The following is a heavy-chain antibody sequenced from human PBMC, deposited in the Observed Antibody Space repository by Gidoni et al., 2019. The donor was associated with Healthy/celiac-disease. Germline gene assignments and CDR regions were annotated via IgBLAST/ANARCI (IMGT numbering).Heavy chain of an antibody. CDR1: GFTFSSYA. CDR2: ISYDGSNK. CDR3: ARARGEVRGVNSLDV. Sequence: VQLVESGGGVVQPGRSLRLSCAASGFTFSSYAMHWVRQAPGKGLEWVAVISYDGSNKYYADSVKGRFTISRDNSKNTLYLQMNSLRAEDTAVYYCARARGEVRGVNSLDVWGQGTTVTVSS. D-gene: IGHD3-10*01. J-gene: IGHJ6*02. V-gene: IGHV3-30*04.